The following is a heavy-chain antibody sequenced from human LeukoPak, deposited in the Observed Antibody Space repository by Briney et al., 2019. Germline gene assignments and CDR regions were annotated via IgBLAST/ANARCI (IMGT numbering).Heavy chain of an antibody. J-gene: IGHJ4*02. CDR2: ISAYNGNT. Sequence: ASVKVSCKASGYTLTGYYMHWVRQAPGQGLEWMGWISAYNGNTNYAQKLQGRVTMTTDTSTSTAYMELRSLRSDDTAVYYCATSSAMIVGASFDYWGQGTLVTVSS. CDR3: ATSSAMIVGASFDY. V-gene: IGHV1-18*01. CDR1: GYTLTGYY. D-gene: IGHD3-22*01.